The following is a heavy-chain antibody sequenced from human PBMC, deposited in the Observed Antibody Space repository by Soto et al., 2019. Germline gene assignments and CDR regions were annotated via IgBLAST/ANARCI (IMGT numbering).Heavy chain of an antibody. J-gene: IGHJ6*02. Sequence: QVQLQESGPGLVKPSQTLSLTCTVSGGSISSGGYYWSWIRQHPGKGLEWIGYIYYSGSTYYNPSLKSRVTISVDTSKNQFSLKLSSVTAADTAVYYCAREGDSNKGDDYYGMDVWGQGTTVTVSS. CDR2: IYYSGST. CDR1: GGSISSGGYY. CDR3: AREGDSNKGDDYYGMDV. D-gene: IGHD4-4*01. V-gene: IGHV4-31*03.